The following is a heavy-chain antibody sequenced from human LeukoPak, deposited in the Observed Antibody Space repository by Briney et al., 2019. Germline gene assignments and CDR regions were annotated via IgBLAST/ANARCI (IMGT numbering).Heavy chain of an antibody. CDR1: GGTFSSYA. D-gene: IGHD4-17*01. V-gene: IGHV1-69*05. J-gene: IGHJ4*02. CDR2: IIPIFGTA. CDR3: ARDWDDYGSFDY. Sequence: SVKVSCKASGGTFSSYAISWVRQAPGQGLEWMGGIIPIFGTANYAQKFQGRVTITTDESTSTAYMELSSLRSEDTAVYYCARDWDDYGSFDYWGQGTLVTVSS.